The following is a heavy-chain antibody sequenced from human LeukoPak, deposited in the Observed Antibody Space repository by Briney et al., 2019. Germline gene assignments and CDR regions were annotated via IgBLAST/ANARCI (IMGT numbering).Heavy chain of an antibody. D-gene: IGHD1-7*01. CDR2: IYTSGST. CDR1: GGSISNYY. V-gene: IGHV4-4*07. CDR3: ARDRDWNYGAGAFDI. J-gene: IGHJ3*02. Sequence: SETLSLTCTVSGGSISNYYWSRIRQSAGKGLEWIGRIYTSGSTNYNPSLKSRVTMSVDTSKNQFSLKVSSVTAADTAVYYCARDRDWNYGAGAFDIWGQGTMVTVSS.